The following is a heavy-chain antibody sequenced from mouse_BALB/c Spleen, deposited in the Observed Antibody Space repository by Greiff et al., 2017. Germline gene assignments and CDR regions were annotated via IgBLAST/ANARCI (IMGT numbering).Heavy chain of an antibody. J-gene: IGHJ3*01. Sequence: VQRVESGPGLVAPSQSLSITCTVSGFSLSRYSVHWVRQPPGKGLEWLGMIWGGGSTDYNSALKSRLSISKDNSKSQVFLKMNSLQTDDTAMYYCARRKHYDYDGAWFADWGQGTLVTVSA. CDR2: IWGGGST. CDR3: ARRKHYDYDGAWFAD. CDR1: GFSLSRYS. V-gene: IGHV2-6-4*01. D-gene: IGHD2-4*01.